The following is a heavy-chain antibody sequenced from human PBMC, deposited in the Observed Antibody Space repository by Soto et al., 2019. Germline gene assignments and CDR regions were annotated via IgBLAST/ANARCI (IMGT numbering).Heavy chain of an antibody. CDR1: GFTFSNYA. D-gene: IGHD3-3*01. V-gene: IGHV3-21*01. CDR2: ISTSSSYI. CDR3: AREIRNYYGMDV. J-gene: IGHJ6*02. Sequence: EVQLVESGGGLVKPGGSLRLSCAASGFTFSNYAMNWVRQAPGKGLEWVSSISTSSSYIYYADSVKGRFTISRDNAKKSLYLQMNSLRAEDTAVYYCAREIRNYYGMDVWGQGTTVTVSS.